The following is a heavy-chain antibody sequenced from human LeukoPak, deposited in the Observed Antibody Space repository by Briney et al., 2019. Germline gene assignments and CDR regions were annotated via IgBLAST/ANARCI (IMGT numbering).Heavy chain of an antibody. Sequence: GGSLRLSCAASGFTFSSYAMSWVRQAPGKGLEWVSAISGSGGSTYYADSVKVRFTISRDNSKNTLYLQMNSLRAEDTAVYYCVKDGATVVTSGWFDPWGQGTLVTVSS. V-gene: IGHV3-23*01. CDR2: ISGSGGST. J-gene: IGHJ5*02. CDR3: VKDGATVVTSGWFDP. CDR1: GFTFSSYA. D-gene: IGHD4-23*01.